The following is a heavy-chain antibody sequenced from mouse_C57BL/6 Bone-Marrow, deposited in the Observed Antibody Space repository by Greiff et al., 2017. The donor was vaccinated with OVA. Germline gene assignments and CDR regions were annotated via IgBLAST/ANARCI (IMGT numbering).Heavy chain of an antibody. V-gene: IGHV3-1*01. CDR3: ARFYKGKGDWYFDV. J-gene: IGHJ1*03. CDR2: ISYSGST. D-gene: IGHD2-1*01. Sequence: EVQLQESGPGLVKPSQSLSLSCTVSGYSITSDYDWCLIRHFPGNLLEWMGIISYSGSTNYNASFKSRTSITHDTSNNHFFQMLKSITTEDTATYYCARFYKGKGDWYFDVWGTGTTGTVSS. CDR1: GYSITSDYD.